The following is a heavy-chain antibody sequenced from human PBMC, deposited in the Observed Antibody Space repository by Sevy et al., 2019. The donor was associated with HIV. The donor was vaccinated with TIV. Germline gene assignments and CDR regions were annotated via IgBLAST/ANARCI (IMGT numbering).Heavy chain of an antibody. CDR2: MSYNGNKK. CDR1: GFSFSRSP. J-gene: IGHJ6*02. D-gene: IGHD3-16*02. Sequence: GESLKISCAASGFSFSRSPMHWVRQAPGKGLEWVAVMSYNGNKKYNEDSVKGRFTISRDDSKNTLYLQMNRLRVEDTAVYYGAGEGFLTGGLIVSYGMDVWGQGTTVTVSS. CDR3: AGEGFLTGGLIVSYGMDV. V-gene: IGHV3-30*04.